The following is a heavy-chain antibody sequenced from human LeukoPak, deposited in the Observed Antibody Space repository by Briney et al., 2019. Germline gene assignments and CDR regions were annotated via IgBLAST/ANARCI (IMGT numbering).Heavy chain of an antibody. D-gene: IGHD5-18*01. V-gene: IGHV3-30*02. CDR3: AKDRRYSYGQAPDY. Sequence: GGSLRLSCAAPGFTFSSYGMHWVRQAPGKGLEWVAFIRYDGSNRYYADSVKGRFTISRDNCENTLYLQMNSLRAEDTAVYSCAKDRRYSYGQAPDYWGQGTLVTVSS. CDR1: GFTFSSYG. CDR2: IRYDGSNR. J-gene: IGHJ4*02.